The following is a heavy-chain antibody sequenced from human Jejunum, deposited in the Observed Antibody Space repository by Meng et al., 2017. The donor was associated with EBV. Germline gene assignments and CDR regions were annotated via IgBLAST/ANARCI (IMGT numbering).Heavy chain of an antibody. CDR2: ISDSGGT. V-gene: IGHV3-23*01. J-gene: IGHJ1*01. CDR1: GFTFPSYG. Sequence: VHMWGSGGGWGGPGGALRYYVAVSGFTFPSYGMRCVRQAPGKGREWVSTISDSGGTYYADSVKGRFTISRDNSKNALYLQMNSLRAEDTAVYYCAKGGGNSAAEYFHHWGQDTLVTVTS. D-gene: IGHD4-23*01. CDR3: AKGGGNSAAEYFHH.